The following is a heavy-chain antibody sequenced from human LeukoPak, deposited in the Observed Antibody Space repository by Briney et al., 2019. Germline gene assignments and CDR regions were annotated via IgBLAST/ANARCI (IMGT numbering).Heavy chain of an antibody. CDR3: ARELFGSGSRPDY. CDR2: VWHDGSNR. CDR1: GFTFSSYA. Sequence: SGTSLRLSCTAPGFTFSSYAIHWIRQAPGKGLEWVALVWHDGSNRYYSEAVKGRFTISRDNSKNTVYLQINSLRAEDTAVYYCARELFGSGSRPDYWGQGTRVTVSS. D-gene: IGHD3-10*01. J-gene: IGHJ4*02. V-gene: IGHV3-33*01.